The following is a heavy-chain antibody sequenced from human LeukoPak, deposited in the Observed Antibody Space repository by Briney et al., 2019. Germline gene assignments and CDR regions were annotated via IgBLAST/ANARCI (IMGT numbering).Heavy chain of an antibody. D-gene: IGHD1-26*01. V-gene: IGHV3-23*01. CDR3: AKEYTGTFSPFPSYFDN. CDR1: GFTFSTYG. Sequence: PGGTLRLSYAASGFTFSTYGMSWVRQAPGKGLEWVSSISGSGDSTYYADSVKGRFTISRDNSKNTLYLQMNSLRAEDTAIYYCAKEYTGTFSPFPSYFDNWGQGTLVTVSS. J-gene: IGHJ4*02. CDR2: ISGSGDST.